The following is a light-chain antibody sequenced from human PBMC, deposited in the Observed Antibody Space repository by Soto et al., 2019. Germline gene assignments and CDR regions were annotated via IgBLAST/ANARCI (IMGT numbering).Light chain of an antibody. J-gene: IGKJ2*01. CDR1: QGIGSW. CDR2: GAS. V-gene: IGKV1-12*01. CDR3: QQTYNFPYT. Sequence: DIQMTQSPFSVSASVGDRVTITCRASQGIGSWLAWYQHKPGKAPNLLIYGASSLQSGVPSRFSGSGSGTDFTLTISSLQPEDFAIYYCQQTYNFPYTFGQGTKLEIK.